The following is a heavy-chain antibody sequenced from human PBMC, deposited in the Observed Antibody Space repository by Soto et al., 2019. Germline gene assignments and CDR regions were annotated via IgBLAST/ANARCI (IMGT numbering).Heavy chain of an antibody. CDR3: ASLVMIPGPEYGMDV. CDR2: IDPSDSYT. V-gene: IGHV5-10-1*01. Sequence: GESLKISCKGSGYSFTSYWISWVRQMPGKGLEWRGRIDPSDSYTNYSPSFQGHVTISADKSISTAYLQWSSLKASDTAMYYCASLVMIPGPEYGMDVWAQLTTVTVSS. CDR1: GYSFTSYW. D-gene: IGHD2-21*01. J-gene: IGHJ6*02.